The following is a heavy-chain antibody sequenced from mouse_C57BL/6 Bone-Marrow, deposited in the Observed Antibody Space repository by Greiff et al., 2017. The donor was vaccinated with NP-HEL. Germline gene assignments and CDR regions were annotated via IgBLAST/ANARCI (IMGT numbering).Heavy chain of an antibody. CDR3: ARSLYSNPSFAY. CDR1: GYAFTNYL. V-gene: IGHV1-54*01. J-gene: IGHJ3*01. CDR2: INPGSGGT. D-gene: IGHD2-5*01. Sequence: QVQLQQSGAELVRPGTSVKVSCKASGYAFTNYLIEWVKQRPGQGLEWIGVINPGSGGTNYNEKFKGKATLTADKSSSTAYMQLSSLTSEDSAVYFCARSLYSNPSFAYWGQGTLVTVSA.